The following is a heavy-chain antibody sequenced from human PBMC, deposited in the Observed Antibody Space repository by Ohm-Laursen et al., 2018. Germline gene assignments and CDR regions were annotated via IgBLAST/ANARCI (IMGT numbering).Heavy chain of an antibody. D-gene: IGHD3-9*01. Sequence: SDTLSLTCTVSGGSISAYYWSWIRQPAGKGLEWIGRIYTSGTTNYNPSLKSRVTMSLDTSKNQFSLKLSSVTAADTAVYYCARDNYDILTENWFDPWGRGILVTVSS. V-gene: IGHV4-4*07. CDR2: IYTSGTT. J-gene: IGHJ5*02. CDR1: GGSISAYY. CDR3: ARDNYDILTENWFDP.